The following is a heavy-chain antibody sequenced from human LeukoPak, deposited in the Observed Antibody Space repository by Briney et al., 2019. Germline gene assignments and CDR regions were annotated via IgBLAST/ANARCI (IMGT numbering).Heavy chain of an antibody. CDR2: ISLRGRT. CDR3: ARQRGYYDFWSGYLSDNWFDP. J-gene: IGHJ5*02. Sequence: SETLSLTCGVSGGSITTTNFWSWVRQPPGGGLEWIGEISLRGRTQYNPSLKRRDNISIDESKNHLDLSLASVTAADTAVYYCARQRGYYDFWSGYLSDNWFDPWGQGTLVTVSS. V-gene: IGHV4-4*02. CDR1: GGSITTTNF. D-gene: IGHD3-3*01.